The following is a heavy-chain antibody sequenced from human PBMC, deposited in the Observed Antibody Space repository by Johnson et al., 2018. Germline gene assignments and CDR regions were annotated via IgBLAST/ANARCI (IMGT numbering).Heavy chain of an antibody. J-gene: IGHJ6*02. CDR2: IKSKTDGGTT. Sequence: VQLVESGGGLVKPGGSLRLSCAASGFTFSNAWMNWVRQAPGKGLEWVGRIKSKTDGGTTDYAAPVKGRFTISRDDSKNTLYLQMNSLRAEETAVYYCARDPTAYSSDWSVSVGVWNDQDNYYSGMDVWGQGTTVTVSS. D-gene: IGHD6-19*01. CDR3: ARDPTAYSSDWSVSVGVWNDQDNYYSGMDV. V-gene: IGHV3-15*07. CDR1: GFTFSNAW.